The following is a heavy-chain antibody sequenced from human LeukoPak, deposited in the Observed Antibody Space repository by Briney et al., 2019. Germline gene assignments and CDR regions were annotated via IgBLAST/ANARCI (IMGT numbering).Heavy chain of an antibody. CDR2: ISGSGGST. CDR1: GFTFSSYA. CDR3: AREHGVYYDISLENWFDP. Sequence: QPGGSLRLSCAASGFTFSSYAMSWVRQAPGKGLEWVSAISGSGGSTYYADSVKGRFTISRDNAKNSLYLQMNSLRAEDTALYYCAREHGVYYDISLENWFDPWGQGTLVTVSS. V-gene: IGHV3-23*01. J-gene: IGHJ5*02. D-gene: IGHD3-9*01.